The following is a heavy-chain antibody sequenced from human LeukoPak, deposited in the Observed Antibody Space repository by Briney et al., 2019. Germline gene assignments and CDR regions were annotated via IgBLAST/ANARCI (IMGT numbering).Heavy chain of an antibody. V-gene: IGHV3-21*01. D-gene: IGHD3-3*01. J-gene: IGHJ6*03. CDR1: GFTFSSYS. CDR3: ASVDARYYDFWSGYYYMDV. Sequence: GGSLRLSCAASGFTFSSYSMNWVRQAPGKGLEWVSSISSSSSYIYYADSVKGRFTISRDNAKNSLYLQMNNLRAEDTAVYYCASVDARYYDFWSGYYYMDVWGKGTTVTVSS. CDR2: ISSSSSYI.